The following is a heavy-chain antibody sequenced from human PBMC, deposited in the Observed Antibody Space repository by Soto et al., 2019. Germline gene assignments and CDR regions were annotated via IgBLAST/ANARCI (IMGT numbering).Heavy chain of an antibody. V-gene: IGHV1-18*01. CDR1: GVTNGISS. CDR3: ARGDSSGWYVAFDY. D-gene: IGHD6-19*01. J-gene: IGHJ4*02. CDR2: ISANNGNT. Sequence: ASVEVSCKDSGVTNGISSMIWVRQETGQGLEWMGWISANNGNTNYAQKLQGRVTMTTDTSTSTAYMELRSLRSDDTAVYYCARGDSSGWYVAFDYWGQGTLVTVSS.